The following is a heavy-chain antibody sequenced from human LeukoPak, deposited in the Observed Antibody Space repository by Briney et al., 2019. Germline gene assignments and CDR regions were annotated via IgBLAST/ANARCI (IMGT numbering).Heavy chain of an antibody. CDR1: GGSFSGYY. Sequence: ETLSLTCAVYGGSFSGYYWSWIRQPPGKGLEWVGRIKSKTDGGTTDYAAPVKGRFTISRDDSKNTLYLQMNSLKTEDTAVYYCTTDQGGATTSYAFDIWGQGTMVTVSS. J-gene: IGHJ3*02. V-gene: IGHV3-15*01. CDR3: TTDQGGATTSYAFDI. D-gene: IGHD1-26*01. CDR2: IKSKTDGGTT.